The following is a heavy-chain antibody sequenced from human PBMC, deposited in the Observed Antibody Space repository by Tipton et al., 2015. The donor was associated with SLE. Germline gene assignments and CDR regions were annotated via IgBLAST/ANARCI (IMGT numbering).Heavy chain of an antibody. Sequence: SLRLSCAASGFTFSSYGMHWVRQAPGKGLEWVAVIWFDGNNNYYADSVKGRFTVSRDNSKNTVDLQMNSLRDEDTAVYYCARDPMVQGSSYYGLDVWGQGTTVTVSS. CDR3: ARDPMVQGSSYYGLDV. CDR2: IWFDGNNN. J-gene: IGHJ6*02. V-gene: IGHV3-33*08. D-gene: IGHD3-10*01. CDR1: GFTFSSYG.